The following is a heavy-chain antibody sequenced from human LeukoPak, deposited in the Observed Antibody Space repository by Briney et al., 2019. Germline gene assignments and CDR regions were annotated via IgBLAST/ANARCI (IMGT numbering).Heavy chain of an antibody. CDR2: ISSSSSCI. D-gene: IGHD2-15*01. CDR3: ARGYCSGGSCYRADY. Sequence: GGSLRLSCAASGFTFSSYSMNWVRQAPGKGLEWVSSISSSSSCIYYADSVKGRFTISRDNAKNSLYLQMNSLRAEDTAVYYCARGYCSGGSCYRADYWGQRTLVTVSS. V-gene: IGHV3-21*01. J-gene: IGHJ4*02. CDR1: GFTFSSYS.